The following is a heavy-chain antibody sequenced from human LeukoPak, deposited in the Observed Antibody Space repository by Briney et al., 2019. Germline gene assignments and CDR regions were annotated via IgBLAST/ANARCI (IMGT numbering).Heavy chain of an antibody. J-gene: IGHJ4*02. CDR2: IWYDGSNK. D-gene: IGHD1-26*01. V-gene: IGHV3-33*06. CDR1: GFTFSSYG. CDR3: AKDHYSGSYSPFDY. Sequence: GGSLRLSCAASGFTFSSYGMHWVRQAPGKGLEWVAVIWYDGSNKYYADSVKGRFTISRDNSKNTLYLQINSLRAEDTAVYYCAKDHYSGSYSPFDYWGQGTLVTVSS.